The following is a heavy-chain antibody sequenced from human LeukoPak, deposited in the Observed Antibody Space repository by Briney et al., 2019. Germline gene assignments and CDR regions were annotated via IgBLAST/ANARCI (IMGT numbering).Heavy chain of an antibody. D-gene: IGHD1-26*01. V-gene: IGHV3-53*01. CDR1: GFSVSGNY. CDR2: IYGGGST. CDR3: AKDHDTSGSYSFDY. J-gene: IGHJ4*02. Sequence: GGSLRLSCAASGFSVSGNYMTWVRQAPGKGLEWVSVIYGGGSTYYADPVKGRFTISRDYSKNTLYLQMNSLRAEDTAVYYCAKDHDTSGSYSFDYWGQGTLVTVSS.